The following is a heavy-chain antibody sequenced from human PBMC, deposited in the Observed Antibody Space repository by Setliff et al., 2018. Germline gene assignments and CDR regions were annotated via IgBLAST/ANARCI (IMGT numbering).Heavy chain of an antibody. D-gene: IGHD6-19*01. CDR2: IYYSGSTS. CDR3: ARGRAGHSGH. Sequence: SETLSLTCTVSGGSISSGGYYWSWIRQHPGKGLEWIGYIYYSGSTSYYNPSLKSRVTISVDTSKNQFSLKLSSVTAADTAVYYCARGRAGHSGHWGQGTLVTVAS. CDR1: GGSISSGGYY. J-gene: IGHJ4*02. V-gene: IGHV4-31*03.